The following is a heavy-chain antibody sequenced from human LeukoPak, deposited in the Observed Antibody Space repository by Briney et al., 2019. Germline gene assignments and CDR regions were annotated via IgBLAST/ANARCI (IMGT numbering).Heavy chain of an antibody. CDR1: GFSFSTSW. Sequence: PGGSLRLSCAASGFSFSTSWMSWVRQAPVKGLEWVADIRHDASLIHYVDSVRGRLSISRDNAENSLYLQMNSLRAEDTAVYYCATNRGNTYFKDWGQGTLVTVSS. D-gene: IGHD2/OR15-2a*01. CDR2: IRHDASLI. V-gene: IGHV3-7*01. CDR3: ATNRGNTYFKD. J-gene: IGHJ1*01.